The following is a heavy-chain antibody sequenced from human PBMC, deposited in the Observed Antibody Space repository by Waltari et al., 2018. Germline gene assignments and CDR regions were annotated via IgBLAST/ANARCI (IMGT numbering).Heavy chain of an antibody. D-gene: IGHD6-13*01. CDR1: GGSISSYY. V-gene: IGHV4-59*01. Sequence: QVQLQESGPGLVKPSETLSLTCTVSGGSISSYYWSWIRQPPGKGLAWIGYIYYSGSANCDPSRKSRVTLSVDPSTIHFSQTLSSVTAADTAVYYCARVRQLWDYYYYYYMDVWGTGTTVTISS. J-gene: IGHJ6*03. CDR2: IYYSGSA. CDR3: ARVRQLWDYYYYYYMDV.